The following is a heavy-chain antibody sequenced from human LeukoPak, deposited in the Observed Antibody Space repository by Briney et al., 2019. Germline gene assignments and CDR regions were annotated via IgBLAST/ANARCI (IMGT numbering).Heavy chain of an antibody. Sequence: RSSETLSLTCTVSGGSISSYYWSWIRQPPGKGLEWIGYIYYSGSTNYNPSLKSRVTISVDTSKNQFSLKLSSVTAADTAVYYCARETMVRGSNWFDPWGQGTLVTVSS. D-gene: IGHD3-10*01. CDR1: GGSISSYY. CDR2: IYYSGST. V-gene: IGHV4-59*01. CDR3: ARETMVRGSNWFDP. J-gene: IGHJ5*02.